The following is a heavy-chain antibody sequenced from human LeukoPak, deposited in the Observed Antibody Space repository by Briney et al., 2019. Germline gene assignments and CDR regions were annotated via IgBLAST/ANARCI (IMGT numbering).Heavy chain of an antibody. D-gene: IGHD3-3*01. CDR1: GFTFSSYW. CDR3: ARVITIFGVVIICIGY. Sequence: GGSLRRSCAASGFTFSSYWMSWVRQAPGKGLKWVANIKQDGSEKYYVDSVKGRFTISRDNAKNSLYLQMNSRRAEDTAVYYCARVITIFGVVIICIGYWGQGTLVTVSS. J-gene: IGHJ4*02. V-gene: IGHV3-7*01. CDR2: IKQDGSEK.